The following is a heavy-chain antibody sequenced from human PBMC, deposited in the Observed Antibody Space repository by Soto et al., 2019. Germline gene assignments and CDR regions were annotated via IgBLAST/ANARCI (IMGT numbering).Heavy chain of an antibody. D-gene: IGHD2-2*02. CDR2: IHYSGST. J-gene: IGHJ3*02. CDR3: ARVRYCSSSSYYTYAFDI. Sequence: QVQLQESGPGLVKPSQTLSLTCTVSGGSISSGAHYWSWIRQHPGKGLEWIGYIHYSGSTYYNPSLKSRISISVDTSNNQFSLKLSSVTAADTALYYCARVRYCSSSSYYTYAFDIWGQGTMVTVSS. CDR1: GGSISSGAHY. V-gene: IGHV4-31*03.